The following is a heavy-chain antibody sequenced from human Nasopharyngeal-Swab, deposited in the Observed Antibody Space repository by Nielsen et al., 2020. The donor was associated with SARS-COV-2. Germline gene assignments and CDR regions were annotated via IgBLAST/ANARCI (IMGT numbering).Heavy chain of an antibody. J-gene: IGHJ4*02. CDR3: ARSSRGPYYDFWSGSNYPDY. V-gene: IGHV3-74*01. CDR1: GFTFSSYW. D-gene: IGHD3-3*01. Sequence: LSLTCAASGFTFSSYWMHWVRQAPGKGLVWVSRINSDGSSTSYADSVKGRFTISRDNAKNTLYLQMNSLRAEDTAVYYCARSSRGPYYDFWSGSNYPDYWGQGTLVTVSS. CDR2: INSDGSST.